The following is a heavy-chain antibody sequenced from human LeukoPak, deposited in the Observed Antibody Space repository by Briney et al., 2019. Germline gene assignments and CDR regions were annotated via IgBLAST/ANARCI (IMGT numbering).Heavy chain of an antibody. Sequence: PGGSLTLSCDASGFTFSDLFMDGVPHFPGMGLEWVGRSRSKARRYSTEYAPSVKGRFTISRDESKNSLYLQMNSLETEDTAVYYCVRVVSTYHYDYCGQGTLVTVSS. CDR2: SRSKARRYST. V-gene: IGHV3-72*01. CDR3: VRVVSTYHYDY. J-gene: IGHJ4*02. CDR1: GFTFSDLF. D-gene: IGHD4-11*01.